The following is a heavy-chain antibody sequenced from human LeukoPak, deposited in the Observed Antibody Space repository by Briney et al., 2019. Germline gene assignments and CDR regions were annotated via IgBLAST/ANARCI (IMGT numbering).Heavy chain of an antibody. J-gene: IGHJ4*02. CDR3: TRDEEYYDFWSGYSRVKSFDY. D-gene: IGHD3-3*01. V-gene: IGHV3-49*04. Sequence: PGGSLRLSCTASGFTFGDYAMSWVRQAPGKRLEWVGFIRSKAYGGTTEYAASVKGRFTISRDDSKSIAYLQMNSLKTEDTAVYYCTRDEEYYDFWSGYSRVKSFDYWGQGTLVTVSS. CDR1: GFTFGDYA. CDR2: IRSKAYGGTT.